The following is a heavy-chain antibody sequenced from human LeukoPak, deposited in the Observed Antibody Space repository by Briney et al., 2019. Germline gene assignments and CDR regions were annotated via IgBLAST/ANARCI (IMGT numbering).Heavy chain of an antibody. CDR1: GGSISSSSYY. V-gene: IGHV4-39*07. D-gene: IGHD3-22*01. CDR3: ASLYYYDTEGY. Sequence: SETLSLTCTVSGGSISSSSYYWGWIRQPPGKGLEWIGSIYYSGSTYYNPSLKSRVTISVDTSKNQFSLKLSSVTAADTAVYYCASLYYYDTEGYWGQGTLVTVSS. CDR2: IYYSGST. J-gene: IGHJ4*02.